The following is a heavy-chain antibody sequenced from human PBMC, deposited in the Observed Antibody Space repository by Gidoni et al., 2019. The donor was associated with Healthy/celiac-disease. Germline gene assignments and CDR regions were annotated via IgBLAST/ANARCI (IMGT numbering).Heavy chain of an antibody. CDR1: GYTFTSYY. J-gene: IGHJ6*02. Sequence: QVQLVQTGAEVKKPGASVKVSCKASGYTFTSYYMHWVRQAPGQGLEWMGIINPSGGSTSYAQKFQGRVTMTRDTSTSTVYMELSSLRSEDTAVYYCARDPGITMVRALYGMDVWGQGTTVTVSS. CDR2: INPSGGST. V-gene: IGHV1-46*03. D-gene: IGHD3-10*01. CDR3: ARDPGITMVRALYGMDV.